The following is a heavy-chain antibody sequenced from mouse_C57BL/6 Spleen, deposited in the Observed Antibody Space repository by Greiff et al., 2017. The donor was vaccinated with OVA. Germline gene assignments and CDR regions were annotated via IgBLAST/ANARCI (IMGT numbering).Heavy chain of an antibody. D-gene: IGHD1-1*01. CDR1: GFSLTSYG. J-gene: IGHJ2*01. V-gene: IGHV2-2*01. CDR2: LWSGGST. Sequence: VQLQQSGPGLVQPSQSLSITCTVSGFSLTSYGVHWVRQSPGKGLAWLGVLWSGGSTDYNAAFISRLSISKDNSTSQVFFKRNSLQADDTAIYYCARNRDGSSPYYFDYWGQGTTLTVSS. CDR3: ARNRDGSSPYYFDY.